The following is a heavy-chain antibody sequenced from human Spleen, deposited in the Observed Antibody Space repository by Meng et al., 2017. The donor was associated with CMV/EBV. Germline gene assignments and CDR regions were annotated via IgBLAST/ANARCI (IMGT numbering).Heavy chain of an antibody. CDR2: ISWNSGSI. Sequence: GGSLRLSCAASGFTFDDYAMHWVRQAPGKGLEWVSGISWNSGSIGYADSGKGRFTISRDNAKNSLYLQMNSLRAEDTALYYCAIDPARNLYGGYSHFDYWGQGTLVTVSS. CDR1: GFTFDDYA. D-gene: IGHD5-12*01. V-gene: IGHV3-9*01. J-gene: IGHJ4*02. CDR3: AIDPARNLYGGYSHFDY.